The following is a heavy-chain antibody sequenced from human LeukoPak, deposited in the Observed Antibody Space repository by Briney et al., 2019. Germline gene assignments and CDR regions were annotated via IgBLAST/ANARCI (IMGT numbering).Heavy chain of an antibody. CDR1: GFTFTSSG. Sequence: PGGSLRLSCAASGFTFTSSGMHWVRQAPGKGLEWLAVIWYDGSNKYYADSVKGRFTISRDNSKNTLYLQMNNLRAEETAVYYCARDYGDYASHFDYWGQGTLVTASS. CDR3: ARDYGDYASHFDY. CDR2: IWYDGSNK. J-gene: IGHJ4*02. D-gene: IGHD4-17*01. V-gene: IGHV3-33*01.